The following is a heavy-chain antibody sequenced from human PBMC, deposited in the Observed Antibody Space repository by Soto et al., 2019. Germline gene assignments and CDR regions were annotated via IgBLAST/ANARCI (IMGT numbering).Heavy chain of an antibody. CDR2: ISGGGDTT. Sequence: EVQLLESGGGLVQPGGSLRLSCAASGFTFNNYAMTWVRQAPGKGLEWVSAISGGGDTTSYADSVKGRFTFSRDGSKNTLYLQMSSLRAEDTALYYCAKGRVGAGSLTPRVDFWGQGTLVTVSS. CDR3: AKGRVGAGSLTPRVDF. V-gene: IGHV3-23*01. D-gene: IGHD3-10*01. J-gene: IGHJ4*02. CDR1: GFTFNNYA.